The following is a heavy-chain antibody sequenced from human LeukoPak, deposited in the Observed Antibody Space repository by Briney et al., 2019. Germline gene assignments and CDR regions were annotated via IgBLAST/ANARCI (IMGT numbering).Heavy chain of an antibody. V-gene: IGHV3-21*01. CDR2: ISGSRGYI. J-gene: IGHJ4*02. CDR1: GFTFSSYA. D-gene: IGHD3-9*01. CDR3: ARDDWTYFLDY. Sequence: GGSLRLSCAASGFTFSSYAMNWVRQAPGKGLEWVSSISGSRGYIYYADSVKGRFTISRDNTKNSLYLQMNSLRAEDTAVYYCARDDWTYFLDYWGQGTRVTVSS.